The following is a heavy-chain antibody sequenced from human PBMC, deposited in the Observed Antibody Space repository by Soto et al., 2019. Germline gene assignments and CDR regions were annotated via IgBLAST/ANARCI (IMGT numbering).Heavy chain of an antibody. J-gene: IGHJ3*02. CDR3: ALKPGGSGWYGISAFDI. D-gene: IGHD6-19*01. V-gene: IGHV2-5*02. Sequence: SGPTLVNPTQTLTLTCTFSRFSLSTSGVGVGWIRQPPGKALEWLALSYWDDDKRYSPSLKSRLTITKDTSKNQVVLTMTNMDPVDTATYYCALKPGGSGWYGISAFDIWGQGTMVTVSS. CDR1: RFSLSTSGVG. CDR2: SYWDDDK.